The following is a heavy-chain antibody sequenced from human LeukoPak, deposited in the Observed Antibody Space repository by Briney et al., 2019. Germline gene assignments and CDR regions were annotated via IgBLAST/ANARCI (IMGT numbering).Heavy chain of an antibody. J-gene: IGHJ5*02. CDR2: ISDNGDSS. CDR1: GFTFSNYA. Sequence: GGSLRLSCAASGFTFSNYAMNWVRQAPGKGLEWVSVISDNGDSSKYADSVKGRFTISRDNSKNTLYVQMNSLRAEDTAVYYCARDWWFDPWGQGTLVTVSS. CDR3: ARDWWFDP. V-gene: IGHV3-23*01.